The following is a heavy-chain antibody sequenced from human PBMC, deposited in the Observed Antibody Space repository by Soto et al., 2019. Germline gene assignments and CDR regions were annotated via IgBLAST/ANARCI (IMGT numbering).Heavy chain of an antibody. J-gene: IGHJ5*02. CDR1: PFTFNRYA. V-gene: IGHV3-23*01. CDR3: ARGSSTSWDP. CDR2: ISGSGGST. D-gene: IGHD2-2*01. Sequence: LRLSCVACPFTFNRYAMSWVRQAPGKGLEWVSAISGSGGSTYYADSVQGRFTISRDNSKNTLYLQMNSLRAEDTAVYYCARGSSTSWDPWGQGT.